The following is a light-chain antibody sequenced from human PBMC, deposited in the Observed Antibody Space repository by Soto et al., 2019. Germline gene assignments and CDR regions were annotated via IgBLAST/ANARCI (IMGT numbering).Light chain of an antibody. Sequence: DIQMTQSPSSLSASAGDRVTVTCRASQSISTNVNWYQHKPGKAPKVLIYAASTLPSGVPSRFSGSGSGTDFTLTINNLQPDDIATYYCQQNYRAPWTFGQGTKVEVK. CDR3: QQNYRAPWT. CDR2: AAS. V-gene: IGKV1-39*01. J-gene: IGKJ1*01. CDR1: QSISTN.